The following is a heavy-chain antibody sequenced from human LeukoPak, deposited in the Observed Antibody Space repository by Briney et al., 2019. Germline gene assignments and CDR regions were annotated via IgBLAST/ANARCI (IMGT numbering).Heavy chain of an antibody. CDR2: INPNSDGT. CDR3: ARDWFGEYRYYFDY. J-gene: IGHJ4*02. CDR1: VYTFTGYY. V-gene: IGHV1-2*02. Sequence: GASLKVSCKASVYTFTGYYMHWVRPAPGQGLEWMGWINPNSDGTNYAQKFQGRVTMTKDTSISTAYMELSRLRSDDTAVDYCARDWFGEYRYYFDYWGQGTLVTVSS. D-gene: IGHD3-10*01.